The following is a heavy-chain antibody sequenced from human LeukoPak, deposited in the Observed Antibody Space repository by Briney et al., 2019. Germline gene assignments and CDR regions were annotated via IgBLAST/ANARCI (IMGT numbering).Heavy chain of an antibody. CDR3: AKEAVAAAGPFDY. CDR2: ISDSGGSI. J-gene: IGHJ4*02. V-gene: IGHV3-23*01. D-gene: IGHD6-13*01. CDR1: GFTFSSYS. Sequence: GGSLRLSCAASGFTFSSYSMNWVRQAPGKGLEWVSSISDSGGSIYYADSVKGRFTISRDNSKSTLYLQMNSLRAEDTAIYYCAKEAVAAAGPFDYWGQGTLVTVSS.